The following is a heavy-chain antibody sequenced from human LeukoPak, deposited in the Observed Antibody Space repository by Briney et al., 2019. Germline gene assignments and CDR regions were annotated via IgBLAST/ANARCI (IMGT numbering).Heavy chain of an antibody. V-gene: IGHV4-30-4*01. Sequence: PSETLPLTCTVSGGSVSSGDYYRTWIRQPPGKGLEWVGYIYNGVSTYYNPSLRSRLTISADVSKNQFSLQLTSVTAADTAVYYCARDQGYCTSTSCHSWIDSWGQGTLVIVSS. CDR2: IYNGVST. CDR3: ARDQGYCTSTSCHSWIDS. D-gene: IGHD2-2*01. CDR1: GGSVSSGDYY. J-gene: IGHJ4*02.